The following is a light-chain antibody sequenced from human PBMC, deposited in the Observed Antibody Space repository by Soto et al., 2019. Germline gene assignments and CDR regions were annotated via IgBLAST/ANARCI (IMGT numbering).Light chain of an antibody. CDR2: GES. CDR1: QSVSSSY. Sequence: IVLTQSPGTLSLSPGERATLSCRTSQSVSSSYLAWYQQTPGQAPRLLIYGESSRATGIPDRFSGSGSGTDFTLTISRLEPEDFAVYYCQQYGRSWWTFGQGTKVEIK. J-gene: IGKJ1*01. V-gene: IGKV3-20*01. CDR3: QQYGRSWWT.